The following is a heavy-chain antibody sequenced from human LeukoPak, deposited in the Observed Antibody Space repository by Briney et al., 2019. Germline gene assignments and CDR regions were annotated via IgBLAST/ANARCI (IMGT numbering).Heavy chain of an antibody. J-gene: IGHJ3*02. Sequence: PSETLSLTCAVSGGSISSSNWWSWVRQPPGKGLEWIGEINHSGSTNYNPSLESRVTISVDTSKNQFSLKLSSVTAADTAVYYCASPGRAPLIWGQGTMVTVSS. D-gene: IGHD2-15*01. CDR2: INHSGST. V-gene: IGHV4-4*02. CDR1: GGSISSSNW. CDR3: ASPGRAPLI.